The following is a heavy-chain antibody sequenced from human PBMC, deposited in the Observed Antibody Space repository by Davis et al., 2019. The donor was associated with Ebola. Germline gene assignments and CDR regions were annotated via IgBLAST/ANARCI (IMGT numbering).Heavy chain of an antibody. Sequence: SETLSLTCIASGGSITSYYWRWIRQPAGMGLEWIGRIYGGGSTTYNPSLESRVTMSVDRSKNQFPLKLTSVTAADTAVYFCARGQESSYTVKWARFDSWGQGTLVTVSS. CDR3: ARGQESSYTVKWARFDS. CDR2: IYGGGST. J-gene: IGHJ4*02. D-gene: IGHD1-26*01. V-gene: IGHV4-4*07. CDR1: GGSITSYY.